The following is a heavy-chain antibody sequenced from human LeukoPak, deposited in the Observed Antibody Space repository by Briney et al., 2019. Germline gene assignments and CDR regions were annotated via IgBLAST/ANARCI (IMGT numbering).Heavy chain of an antibody. Sequence: SETLSLTCTVSGGSISSGGYYWSWIRQHPGKGLEWIGYIYYSGSTYYNPSLMSRFTMSVDTSKNQFSLKLSSVTAADTAVYYCARDYYDSSGYYYIDYWGQGTLVTVSS. J-gene: IGHJ4*02. D-gene: IGHD3-22*01. CDR2: IYYSGST. CDR3: ARDYYDSSGYYYIDY. CDR1: GGSISSGGYY. V-gene: IGHV4-31*03.